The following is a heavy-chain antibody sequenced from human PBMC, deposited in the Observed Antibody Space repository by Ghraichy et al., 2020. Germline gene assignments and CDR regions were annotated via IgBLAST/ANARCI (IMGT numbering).Heavy chain of an antibody. CDR3: ARGITGTTRYYYYYYMDV. D-gene: IGHD1-7*01. CDR1: GFTFSSYD. CDR2: IGTAGDP. V-gene: IGHV3-13*05. J-gene: IGHJ6*03. Sequence: LSLTCAASGFTFSSYDMHWVRQATGKGLEWVSAIGTAGDPYYPGSVKGRFTISRENAKNSLYLQMNSLRAGDTAVYYCARGITGTTRYYYYYYMDVWGKGTTVTVSS.